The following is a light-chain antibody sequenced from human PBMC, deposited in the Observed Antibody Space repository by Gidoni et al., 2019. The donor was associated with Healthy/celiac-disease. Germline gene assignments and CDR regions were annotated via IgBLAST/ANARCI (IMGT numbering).Light chain of an antibody. J-gene: IGKJ3*01. V-gene: IGKV3-15*01. CDR1: QSVSSN. Sequence: DIVITQSPATLSVSPGERATLSCRASQSVSSNLAWYQQKPGQAPRLLIYGASTRATGIPARFSGSGSGTEFTLTISSLQSEDFAVYYCQQYNNWPGTFGPXTKVDIK. CDR2: GAS. CDR3: QQYNNWPGT.